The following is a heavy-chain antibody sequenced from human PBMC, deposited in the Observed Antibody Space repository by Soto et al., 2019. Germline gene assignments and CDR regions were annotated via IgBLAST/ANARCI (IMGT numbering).Heavy chain of an antibody. D-gene: IGHD5-12*01. V-gene: IGHV5-51*01. CDR3: ARQVLACSDSNCYGMDV. J-gene: IGHJ6*02. Sequence: GESLKISCKGSGYSFTSYWIGWVRQMPGKGLEWMGIIYPGDSDTKYSPSFQGQVTISADKSITTAFLQWSSLKASDTAMYYCARQVLACSDSNCYGMDVWGQGTTVTVSS. CDR1: GYSFTSYW. CDR2: IYPGDSDT.